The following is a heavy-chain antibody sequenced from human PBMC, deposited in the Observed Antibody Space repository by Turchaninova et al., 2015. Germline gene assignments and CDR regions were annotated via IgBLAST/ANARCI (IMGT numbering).Heavy chain of an antibody. V-gene: IGHV3-64*01. D-gene: IGHD2-15*01. J-gene: IGHJ4*02. CDR1: GFTFSDHH. Sequence: EVQLVESGGGLVQPGGSLRLSCEASGFTFSDHHLHWVRQAPGKGLDYVSAISDDGGNTLYANSVKGRFTISRDNSRNTLYLQMGSLRVEDMAVYFCAREYVAGTSDYWGQGTLVTVSS. CDR2: ISDDGGNT. CDR3: AREYVAGTSDY.